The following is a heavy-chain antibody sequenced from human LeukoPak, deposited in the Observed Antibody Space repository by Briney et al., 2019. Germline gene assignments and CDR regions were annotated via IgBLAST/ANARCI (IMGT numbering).Heavy chain of an antibody. CDR3: ARGVYSMDV. J-gene: IGHJ6*03. V-gene: IGHV3-7*01. CDR2: MNQDGSQK. Sequence: SGGSLRLSCATSRFMFSSYWMTWVRQAPGKGLEWVANMNQDGSQKHYVDSVKGRFTISRDNDNNSLHLQMSNLRVEDTAVYYCARGVYSMDVWGTGTPVTVSS. CDR1: RFMFSSYW.